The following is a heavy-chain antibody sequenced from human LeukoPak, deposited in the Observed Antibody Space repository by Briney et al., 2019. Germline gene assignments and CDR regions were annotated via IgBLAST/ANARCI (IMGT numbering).Heavy chain of an antibody. D-gene: IGHD3-22*01. CDR1: GFTFDDYA. J-gene: IGHJ4*02. Sequence: GGSLRLSCAASGFTFDDYAMPWVRQAPGKGLEWVSGISWNSGSIGYADSVKGRFTISRDNAKNSLYLQMNSLRAEGTALYYCAKGSYDSSGYYPLFDYWGQGTLVTVSS. CDR2: ISWNSGSI. V-gene: IGHV3-9*01. CDR3: AKGSYDSSGYYPLFDY.